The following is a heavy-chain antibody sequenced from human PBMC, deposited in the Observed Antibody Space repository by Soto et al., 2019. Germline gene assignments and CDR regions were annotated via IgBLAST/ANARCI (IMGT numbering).Heavy chain of an antibody. J-gene: IGHJ6*02. CDR2: ISYDGSNK. CDR1: GFTFSSYA. Sequence: PGGSLRLSCAASGFTFSSYAMHWVRQAPSKGLEWVAVISYDGSNKYYADSVKGRFTTSRDNSKNTLYLQMNSLRAEDTAVYYCARDFRLKSGQLAYYYGMDVWGQGTTVTVSS. V-gene: IGHV3-30-3*01. CDR3: ARDFRLKSGQLAYYYGMDV. D-gene: IGHD6-13*01.